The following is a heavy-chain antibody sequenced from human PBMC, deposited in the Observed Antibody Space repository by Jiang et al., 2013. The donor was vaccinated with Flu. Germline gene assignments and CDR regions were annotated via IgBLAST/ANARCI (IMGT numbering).Heavy chain of an antibody. CDR2: IKSKTGDS. CDR1: GYTFTDYY. V-gene: IGHV1-2*02. Sequence: SGAEVKRPGASVKVSCKASGYTFTDYYIHWVRQAPGQGLEWMGWIKSKTGDSKFAQKFQGRVTMTRDTSRSTVYMELSRLTSDDSAVYYCGRVSGDQGYFDHWGQGTLVTVSS. D-gene: IGHD7-27*01. CDR3: GRVSGDQGYFDH. J-gene: IGHJ4*02.